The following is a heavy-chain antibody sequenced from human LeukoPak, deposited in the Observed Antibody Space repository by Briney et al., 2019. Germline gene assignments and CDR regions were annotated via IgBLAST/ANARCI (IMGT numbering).Heavy chain of an antibody. Sequence: PSETPSLTCGVSTGSLSGYYWRWIRQPPGGGLEWIGEINYSGSPNYNPSLKSRVTISGDTSKKQFSLNLTSVTAADTGVYYCARGVDLWGRGTPVTVSS. J-gene: IGHJ2*01. CDR1: TGSLSGYY. CDR3: ARGVDL. V-gene: IGHV4-34*01. CDR2: INYSGSP.